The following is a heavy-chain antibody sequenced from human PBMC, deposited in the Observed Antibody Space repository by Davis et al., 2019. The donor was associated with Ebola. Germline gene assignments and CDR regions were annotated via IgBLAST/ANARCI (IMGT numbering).Heavy chain of an antibody. D-gene: IGHD2-2*01. V-gene: IGHV3-23*01. J-gene: IGHJ5*02. CDR2: VSGSGGST. CDR1: GFTFSNYA. Sequence: GSLKISCAASGFTFSNYAMSWVRQAPGKGLEWVSSVSGSGGSTYDTDSVKGRFTISRDNSKNTLYLQMHSLRAEDTAVYYCAKGLYCSSSTCHEGGWFGPWGQGTLVTVSS. CDR3: AKGLYCSSSTCHEGGWFGP.